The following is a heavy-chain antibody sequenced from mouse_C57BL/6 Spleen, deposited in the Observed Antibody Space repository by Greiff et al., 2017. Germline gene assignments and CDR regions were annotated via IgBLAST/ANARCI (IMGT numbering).Heavy chain of an antibody. J-gene: IGHJ2*01. D-gene: IGHD6-1*01. CDR2: IDPSDSYT. V-gene: IGHV1-50*01. CDR1: GYTFTSYW. Sequence: VQLQQPGAELVKPGASVKLSCKASGYTFTSYWMQWVKQRPGQGLEWIGEIDPSDSYTNNNQKFKGKATLTVDTSSSTAYMQLRSLTSEDSAVYYCARVGAKEDVWGQGTTLTVSS. CDR3: ARVGAKEDV.